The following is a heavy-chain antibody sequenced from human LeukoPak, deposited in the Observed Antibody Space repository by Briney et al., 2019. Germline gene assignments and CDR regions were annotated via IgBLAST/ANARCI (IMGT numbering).Heavy chain of an antibody. CDR3: ARGQWFRAF. Sequence: SETLSLTCAVYGGSFSGYYWTWIRQPPGKGLEWIGEIHYSGSVTYNPSLETRVTILVDTSKNQFSLRINSVTAADTAVYYCARGQWFRAFWSRGTPVTVSS. CDR2: IHYSGSV. D-gene: IGHD3-10*01. CDR1: GGSFSGYY. V-gene: IGHV4-34*01. J-gene: IGHJ4*02.